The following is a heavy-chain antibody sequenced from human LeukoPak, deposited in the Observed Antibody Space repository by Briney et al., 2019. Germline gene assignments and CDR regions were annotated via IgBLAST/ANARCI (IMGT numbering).Heavy chain of an antibody. CDR2: INSDGSST. J-gene: IGHJ4*02. Sequence: SGGSLRLSCVASGFTFSSYWMHWVRQAPGKGLVWVSRINSDGSSTSYADSVKGRFTISRDNAKNTLYLQMNSLRAEDTAVYYCAREWLTAGATDYWGQGTLVTVSS. CDR3: AREWLTAGATDY. V-gene: IGHV3-74*01. D-gene: IGHD1-26*01. CDR1: GFTFSSYW.